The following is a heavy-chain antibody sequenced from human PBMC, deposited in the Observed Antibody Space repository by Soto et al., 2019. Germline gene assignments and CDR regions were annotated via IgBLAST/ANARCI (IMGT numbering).Heavy chain of an antibody. J-gene: IGHJ4*02. V-gene: IGHV4-59*08. Sequence: SETLSLTCTVSSGSLSSYYWSWIRQPPGKGLEWIGYIYYSGSTNYNPSLKSRVTISVDTSKNQFSLKLSSVTAADTAVYYCARRYGVYFDYWGQGTLVTVSS. D-gene: IGHD4-17*01. CDR3: ARRYGVYFDY. CDR2: IYYSGST. CDR1: SGSLSSYY.